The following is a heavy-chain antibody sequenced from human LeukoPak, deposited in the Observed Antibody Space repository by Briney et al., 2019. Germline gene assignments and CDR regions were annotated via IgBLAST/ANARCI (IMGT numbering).Heavy chain of an antibody. Sequence: SETLSLTCTVSGGSISSYYWSWIRQPPGKGLEWIGYIYYSGSTNYNPSLKSRVTISVDTSKNQFSLKLSSVTAADTAVYYCASAEMGYCSGGSCYSGYYYGMDVWGQGTTVTVSS. CDR1: GGSISSYY. V-gene: IGHV4-59*01. CDR2: IYYSGST. CDR3: ASAEMGYCSGGSCYSGYYYGMDV. J-gene: IGHJ6*02. D-gene: IGHD2-15*01.